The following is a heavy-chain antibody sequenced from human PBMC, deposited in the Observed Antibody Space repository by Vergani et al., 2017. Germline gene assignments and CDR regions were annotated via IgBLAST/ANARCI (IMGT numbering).Heavy chain of an antibody. CDR3: ARDTLNAIDY. CDR1: GGSISSYY. J-gene: IGHJ4*02. Sequence: QVQLQESGPGLVKPSETLSLTCTVSGGSISSYYWSWIRQPTGKGLEWIGYIYYSGSTNYNPSLKSRVTISVDTSKNQFSLKLSSVTAADTAVYYCARDTLNAIDYWGQGTLVTVSS. CDR2: IYYSGST. D-gene: IGHD2-15*01. V-gene: IGHV4-59*01.